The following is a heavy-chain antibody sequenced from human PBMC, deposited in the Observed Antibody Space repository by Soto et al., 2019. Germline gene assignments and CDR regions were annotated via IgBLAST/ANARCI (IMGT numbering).Heavy chain of an antibody. V-gene: IGHV1-18*04. J-gene: IGHJ4*02. CDR2: TTASNTHT. Sequence: QVQLLQSGTEVKEPGASVKVSCKASGYTFTSFDISWVRQAPGQGLEWVGWTTASNTHTNYTQKLQGRVTMTTDTATATAYMELRSLRSDDTAICYCAGGGYSSGYHYWGQGTLVTVSS. D-gene: IGHD3-22*01. CDR3: AGGGYSSGYHY. CDR1: GYTFTSFD.